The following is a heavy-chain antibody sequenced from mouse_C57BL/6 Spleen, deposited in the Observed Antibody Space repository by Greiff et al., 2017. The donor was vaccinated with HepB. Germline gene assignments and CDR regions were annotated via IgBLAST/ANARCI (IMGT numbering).Heavy chain of an antibody. CDR2: ISYDGSN. CDR3: AREGNWPDY. J-gene: IGHJ2*01. V-gene: IGHV3-6*01. D-gene: IGHD4-1*01. Sequence: EVHLVESGPGLVKPSQSLSLTCSVTGYSITSGYYWNWIRQFPGNKLEWMGYISYDGSNNYNPSLKNRISITRDTSKNQFFLKLNSVTTEDTATYYCAREGNWPDYWGQGTTLTVSS. CDR1: GYSITSGYY.